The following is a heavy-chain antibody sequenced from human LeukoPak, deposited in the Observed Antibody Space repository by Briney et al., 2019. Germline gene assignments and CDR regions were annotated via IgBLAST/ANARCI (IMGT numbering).Heavy chain of an antibody. V-gene: IGHV4-59*01. D-gene: IGHD5-18*01. CDR3: ARGDDTAMVWDY. CDR2: IYYSGST. Sequence: SETLSLTCTVSGGSISSYYWSWIRQPPGKGLEWIGYIYYSGSTNYNPSLKSRVTISLDTSKNQFSLKLSSVTAADTAVYYCARGDDTAMVWDYWGQGTLVTVSS. J-gene: IGHJ4*02. CDR1: GGSISSYY.